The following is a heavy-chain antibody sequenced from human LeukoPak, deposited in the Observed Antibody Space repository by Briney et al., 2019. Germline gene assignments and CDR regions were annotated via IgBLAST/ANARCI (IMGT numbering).Heavy chain of an antibody. Sequence: PSETLSLTCTVPGGSISSSYWSWIRQPPGKGLEWIGYVSYSGTTNYNPPLKSRVTISVDTSKNQFSLKLTSVTAADTAVYYCARSSYTYCGGDCYLRYWGQGTLVTVSS. CDR1: GGSISSSY. V-gene: IGHV4-59*01. CDR3: ARSSYTYCGGDCYLRY. J-gene: IGHJ4*02. D-gene: IGHD2-21*02. CDR2: VSYSGTT.